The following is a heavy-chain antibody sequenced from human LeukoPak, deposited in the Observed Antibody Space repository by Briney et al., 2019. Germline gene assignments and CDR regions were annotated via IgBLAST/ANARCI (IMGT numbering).Heavy chain of an antibody. CDR3: AREGGGYSYGPGVFDY. Sequence: SVKVSCKASGGTFSSYAISWVRQAPGQGLEWMGRIIPIFGIANYAQKFQGRVTITADKSTSTAYMDLSSLRSEDTAVYYCAREGGGYSYGPGVFDYWGQGTLVPVSS. J-gene: IGHJ4*02. V-gene: IGHV1-69*04. CDR1: GGTFSSYA. CDR2: IIPIFGIA. D-gene: IGHD5-18*01.